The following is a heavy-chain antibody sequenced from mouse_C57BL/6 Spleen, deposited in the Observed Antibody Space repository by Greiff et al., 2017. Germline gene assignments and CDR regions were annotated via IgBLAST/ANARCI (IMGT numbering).Heavy chain of an antibody. Sequence: VQLQQSGAELAKPGASVKLSCKASGYTFSSYWMHWVKQRPGQGLEWIGYINPSSGYTKYNQKFKDKATLTADKSSSTAYMQLSSLTYEDSAVYYCARGLWSGFYYFDYWGQGTTLTVSS. CDR1: GYTFSSYW. D-gene: IGHD1-1*02. CDR2: INPSSGYT. CDR3: ARGLWSGFYYFDY. V-gene: IGHV1-7*01. J-gene: IGHJ2*01.